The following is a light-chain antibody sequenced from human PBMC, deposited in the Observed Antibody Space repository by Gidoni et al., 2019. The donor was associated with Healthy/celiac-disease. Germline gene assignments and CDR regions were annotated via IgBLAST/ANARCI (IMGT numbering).Light chain of an antibody. CDR1: SSDVGSYNL. CDR3: CSYAGSNTWV. V-gene: IGLV2-23*02. J-gene: IGLJ3*02. CDR2: EVS. Sequence: QSALTQPASVSGSPGQSITIPCTGTSSDVGSYNLVSWYQQHPGKAPKLIIYEVSNRPSGISNRFSGSKSGNTASLTISGLQAEDEADYYCCSYAGSNTWVFGGGTKLTVL.